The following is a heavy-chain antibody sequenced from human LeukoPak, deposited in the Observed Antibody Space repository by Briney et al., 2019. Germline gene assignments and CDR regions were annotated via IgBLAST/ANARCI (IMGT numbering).Heavy chain of an antibody. CDR3: ARDLSSGWLPTNYGMDV. CDR1: GFTFSSYA. Sequence: GGSLRLSCAASGFTFSSYAMHWVRQAPGKGLEWVAVISYDGSNKYYADSVKGRFTISRDNSKNTLYLQMNSLRAEDTAVYYCARDLSSGWLPTNYGMDVWGQGTTVTVSS. CDR2: ISYDGSNK. V-gene: IGHV3-30-3*01. J-gene: IGHJ6*02. D-gene: IGHD6-19*01.